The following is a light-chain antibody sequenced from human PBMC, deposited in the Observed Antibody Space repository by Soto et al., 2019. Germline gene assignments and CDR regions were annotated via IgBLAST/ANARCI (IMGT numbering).Light chain of an antibody. J-gene: IGKJ4*01. CDR1: LNINNF. CDR3: QQRRNWPIT. CDR2: DAS. Sequence: EIVLTQSPATLSLSPGERATLSCRASLNINNFLAWYQQRPGQVPRLLIYDASNRATGVPARFSGSGSGTDFTLTISNLEPEDFAVYYCQQRRNWPITFGGGPRWRSN. V-gene: IGKV3-11*01.